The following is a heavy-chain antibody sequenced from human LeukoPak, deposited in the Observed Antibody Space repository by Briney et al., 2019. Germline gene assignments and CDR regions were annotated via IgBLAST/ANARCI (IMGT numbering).Heavy chain of an antibody. V-gene: IGHV3-30*03. J-gene: IGHJ6*02. CDR1: GFTFSSYG. D-gene: IGHD5-12*01. CDR2: ISDDGTRK. Sequence: GRSLRLSCAASGFTFSSYGIHWVRLAPGKGLEWVAVISDDGTRKYYADSVQGRFTISRDNAKNSLYLQMNSLRGEDTAVYYCARERGDIVAFWGQGTTVTVSS. CDR3: ARERGDIVAF.